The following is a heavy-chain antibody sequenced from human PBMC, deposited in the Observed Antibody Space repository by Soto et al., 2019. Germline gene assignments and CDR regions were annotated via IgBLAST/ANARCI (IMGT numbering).Heavy chain of an antibody. CDR1: GFTFSSYA. D-gene: IGHD1-1*01. CDR2: VSGSGGTT. J-gene: IGHJ4*02. Sequence: VGSLRLSCAASGFTFSSYAMSWVRQAPGKGLEWVSTVSGSGGTTYYADSVKGRFTISRDNSKNTLYLQINSLRAEDTAVYYCAKGYRTTAFTYFDYWGQETLVTVS. CDR3: AKGYRTTAFTYFDY. V-gene: IGHV3-23*01.